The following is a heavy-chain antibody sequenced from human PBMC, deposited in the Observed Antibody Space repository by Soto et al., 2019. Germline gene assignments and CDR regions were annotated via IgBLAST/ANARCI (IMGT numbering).Heavy chain of an antibody. CDR3: ARIPYDYYYYGMDV. D-gene: IGHD2-21*01. Sequence: QVQLQESGPGLVKPSGTLSLTCAVSGGSISSSNWWSWVRQPPGKGLEWSGEIYHSGSTNYNPSPKSRVTISVAKSKNQFSLKLGSVTAADTAVYYCARIPYDYYYYGMDVWGQGSTVTVSS. CDR1: GGSISSSNW. J-gene: IGHJ6*02. CDR2: IYHSGST. V-gene: IGHV4-4*02.